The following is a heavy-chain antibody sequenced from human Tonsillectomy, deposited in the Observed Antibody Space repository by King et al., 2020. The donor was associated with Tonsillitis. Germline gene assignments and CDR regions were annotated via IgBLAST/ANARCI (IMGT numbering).Heavy chain of an antibody. CDR3: ARDLDRYGDYYGVDV. V-gene: IGHV1-2*02. CDR1: GYTFSDYY. J-gene: IGHJ6*02. Sequence: QLVQSGAEVKKPGASVKVSCRASGYTFSDYYIQWVRQAPGQGLEWMGWINPNNGGTDYAPKFQGRVTLTRATSASTAYMEMSGLRSDDTAVYYCARDLDRYGDYYGVDVWGQGTTVIVSS. D-gene: IGHD5-18*01. CDR2: INPNNGGT.